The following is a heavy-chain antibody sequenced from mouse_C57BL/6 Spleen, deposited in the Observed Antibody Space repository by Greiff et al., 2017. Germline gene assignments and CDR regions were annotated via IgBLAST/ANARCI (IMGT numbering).Heavy chain of an antibody. J-gene: IGHJ4*01. CDR2: IYPGSGST. CDR3: ARRKGAMDY. CDR1: GYTFTSYW. Sequence: VQLQESGAELVKPGASVKMSCKASGYTFTSYWITWVKQRPGQGLEWIGDIYPGSGSTNYNEKFKSKATLTVDTSSSTAYMQLSSLASEDSAVYYCARRKGAMDYWGQGASVTVSS. V-gene: IGHV1-55*01.